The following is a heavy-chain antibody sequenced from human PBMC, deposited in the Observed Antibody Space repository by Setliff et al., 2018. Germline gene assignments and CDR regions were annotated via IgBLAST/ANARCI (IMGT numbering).Heavy chain of an antibody. CDR3: ARGKGPGNNWFDP. CDR1: GYTFTYYL. CDR2: INPNTGDT. J-gene: IGHJ5*02. V-gene: IGHV1-2*02. Sequence: ASVKVSCKASGYTFTYYLMHWVRQAPGQRPEWMGWINPNTGDTYYAQRFQGRVTMTRDTSIGTAYVEVISLRSDDTAAYYCARGKGPGNNWFDPWGQGTLVTVSS. D-gene: IGHD3-10*01.